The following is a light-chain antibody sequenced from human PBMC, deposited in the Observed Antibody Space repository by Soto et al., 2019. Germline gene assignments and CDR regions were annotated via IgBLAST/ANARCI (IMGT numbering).Light chain of an antibody. V-gene: IGLV1-44*01. CDR2: SNN. Sequence: QSVLTQPPSASGTPGQRVTISCSGSSSNIGSKTVNWYQQLPGTAPKLLIYSNNQRPSGVPDRFSGSKSGTSASLDISGLQSEDEADYYCAAWDDSLNGWVFGGGTKLTVL. J-gene: IGLJ3*02. CDR1: SSNIGSKT. CDR3: AAWDDSLNGWV.